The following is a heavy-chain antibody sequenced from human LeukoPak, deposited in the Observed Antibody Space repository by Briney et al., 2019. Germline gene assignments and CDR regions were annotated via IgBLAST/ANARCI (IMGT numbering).Heavy chain of an antibody. Sequence: GGSLRLSCAASGFTFSSYGMHWVRQAPGRGLEWEAVIGYDGSNKYYADSGKGRFTISRDNSKNTLYLQMNSLRAEDTAVYYGAKDKQQWLGTWHYFDYWGQGTLVTVSS. V-gene: IGHV3-33*06. CDR3: AKDKQQWLGTWHYFDY. CDR2: IGYDGSNK. D-gene: IGHD6-19*01. CDR1: GFTFSSYG. J-gene: IGHJ4*02.